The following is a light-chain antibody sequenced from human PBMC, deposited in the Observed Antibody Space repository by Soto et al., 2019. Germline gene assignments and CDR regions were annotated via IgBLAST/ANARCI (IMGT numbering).Light chain of an antibody. CDR3: QQLHSYPLT. J-gene: IGKJ4*01. CDR1: QGISTY. CDR2: AAS. V-gene: IGKV1-9*01. Sequence: IQLTQSPSSLSASIGDRVTITCRAGQGISTYLAWYQQKPRKAPKLLIYAASTLQSGVPSRFSGSGSGTDFTLTISSLQPEDFATYYCQQLHSYPLTFGGGTKVDIK.